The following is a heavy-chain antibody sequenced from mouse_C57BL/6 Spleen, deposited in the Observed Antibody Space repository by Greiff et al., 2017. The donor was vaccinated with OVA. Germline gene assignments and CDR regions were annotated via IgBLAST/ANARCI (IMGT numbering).Heavy chain of an antibody. D-gene: IGHD3-2*02. V-gene: IGHV1-82*01. Sequence: VQLVESGPELVKPGASVKISCKASGYAFSSSWMNWVKQRPGKGLEWIGRIYPGDGDTNYNGKFKGKATLTADKSSSTAYMQLSSLTSEDSAVYFCARGAQATRFDYWGQGTTLTVSS. CDR1: GYAFSSSW. J-gene: IGHJ2*01. CDR2: IYPGDGDT. CDR3: ARGAQATRFDY.